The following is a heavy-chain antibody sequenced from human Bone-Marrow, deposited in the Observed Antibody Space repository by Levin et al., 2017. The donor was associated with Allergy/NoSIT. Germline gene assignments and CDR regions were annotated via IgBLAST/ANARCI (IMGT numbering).Heavy chain of an antibody. V-gene: IGHV1-2*02. D-gene: IGHD3-16*01. J-gene: IGHJ6*02. Sequence: GESLKISCKASGYIFSGYTVHWVRQAPGQGLEWMGWIKTRNGDTNYAQKFEGRVIMTRDTSITVVYMELTRLKSDDTAVYYCERGNDLGHFDGGMDVWGQGTTVTVS. CDR3: ERGNDLGHFDGGMDV. CDR2: IKTRNGDT. CDR1: GYIFSGYT.